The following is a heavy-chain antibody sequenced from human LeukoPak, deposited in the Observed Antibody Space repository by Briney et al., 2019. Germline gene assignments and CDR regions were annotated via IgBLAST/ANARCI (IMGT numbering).Heavy chain of an antibody. CDR1: GFTSSSYY. V-gene: IGHV3-21*01. Sequence: PGGSLRLSCAASGFTSSSYYMNWLRQAPGKGLEWVSSISSISSSIYYADSVKGRFTISKDNTKNSLYLQMNILRGEDTAVYYWARSGYAYGYPIDYWGQGTLVTVSS. CDR2: ISSISSSI. D-gene: IGHD5-18*01. CDR3: ARSGYAYGYPIDY. J-gene: IGHJ4*02.